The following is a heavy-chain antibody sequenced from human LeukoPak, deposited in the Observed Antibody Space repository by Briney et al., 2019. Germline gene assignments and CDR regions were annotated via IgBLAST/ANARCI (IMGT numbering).Heavy chain of an antibody. CDR3: ARGRGRGWYQAEY. Sequence: GRSLRLSCVASGFTFSSYGMHWVRQTPGKGLEWVAVIWYDGNNKYYGDSVKGRFAISKDNSKNTLYLQMDSLRVEDTAVYYCARGRGRGWYQAEYWGQGTLVTVSS. V-gene: IGHV3-33*01. CDR2: IWYDGNNK. CDR1: GFTFSSYG. J-gene: IGHJ4*02. D-gene: IGHD6-19*01.